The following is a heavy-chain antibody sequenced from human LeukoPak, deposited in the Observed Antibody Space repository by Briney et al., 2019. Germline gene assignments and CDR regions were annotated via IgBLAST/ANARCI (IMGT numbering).Heavy chain of an antibody. CDR2: ISYDGSNK. D-gene: IGHD2-2*01. V-gene: IGHV3-30*09. J-gene: IGHJ4*02. CDR3: EYQLLSR. CDR1: GFTFSSYA. Sequence: PGRSLRLSCAASGFTFSSYAMHWVRQAPGKGLEWVAVISYDGSNKYYADSVKGRFAISRDNSKNTLYLQMNSLRAEDTAVYYCEYQLLSRWGQGTLVTVSS.